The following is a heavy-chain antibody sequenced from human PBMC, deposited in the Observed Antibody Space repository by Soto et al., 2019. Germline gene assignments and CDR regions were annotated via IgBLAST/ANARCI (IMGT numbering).Heavy chain of an antibody. CDR3: AKDWISTGLVIINPLDN. J-gene: IGHJ4*02. V-gene: IGHV3-23*01. CDR1: GFTFSSYA. CDR2: ISGSGGST. D-gene: IGHD3-9*01. Sequence: PGGSLRLSCAASGFTFSSYAMSWVRQAPGKGLEWVSAISGSGGSTYYADSVKGRFTISRDNSKNTLYLQMNSLRAENTAVYYCAKDWISTGLVIINPLDNWGQGNLVTVSS.